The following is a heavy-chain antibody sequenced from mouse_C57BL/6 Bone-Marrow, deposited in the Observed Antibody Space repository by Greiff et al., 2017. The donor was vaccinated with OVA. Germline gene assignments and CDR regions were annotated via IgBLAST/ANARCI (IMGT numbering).Heavy chain of an antibody. CDR1: GYTFTDYE. CDR3: TSLWDYAIDS. CDR2: IDPETGGT. J-gene: IGHJ4*01. V-gene: IGHV1-15*01. Sequence: QVQLKESGAELVRPGASVTLSCKASGYTFTDYEMHWVKQTPVHGLEWIGAIDPETGGTAYNQKFKGKAILTADKSSSTAYMERRVLSYEDYAVYCSTSLWDYAIDSWGQGTSVTVSS.